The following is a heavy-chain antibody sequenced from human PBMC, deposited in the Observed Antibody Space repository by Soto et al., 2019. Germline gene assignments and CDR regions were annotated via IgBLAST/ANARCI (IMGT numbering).Heavy chain of an antibody. CDR1: GYTFTRYT. V-gene: IGHV1-3*04. CDR3: ARGSGTGQFDP. CDR2: INTDNGNT. D-gene: IGHD2-15*01. Sequence: QIQLVQSGAEVKKPGASVKISCKASGYTFTRYTMNWMRQAPGQRLEWMGWINTDNGNTKSSQKFQHRVIITRDTSASTAYMDLSSLRSEDTVVYYGARGSGTGQFDPWGQGTLVTVSS. J-gene: IGHJ5*02.